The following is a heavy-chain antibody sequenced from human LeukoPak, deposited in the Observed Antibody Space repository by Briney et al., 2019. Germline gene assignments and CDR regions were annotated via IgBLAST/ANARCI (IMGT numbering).Heavy chain of an antibody. CDR1: GFTFSSYG. J-gene: IGHJ4*02. Sequence: GRSLRLSCAASGFTFSSYGMHWVRQPPGKGLEWVAVIWYDGSNKYYADSVKGRFTISRDNSKNTLYLQMNSLRAEDTAVYYCARDYYDSSGSFDYWGQGTLVTVSS. V-gene: IGHV3-33*01. D-gene: IGHD3-22*01. CDR2: IWYDGSNK. CDR3: ARDYYDSSGSFDY.